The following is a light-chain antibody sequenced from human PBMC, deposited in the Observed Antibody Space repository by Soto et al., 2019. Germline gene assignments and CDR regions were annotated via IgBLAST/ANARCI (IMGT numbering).Light chain of an antibody. Sequence: QSVLTQPASVSGSPGQSITISCTGTSSDFGSYSLVSWYQHHPGKAPKLMIYVVGKRPSGVSSRFSGSESGNTASLTISGLQAEDEADYYCCSYAGSGTPYVFGTGTKVTVL. CDR1: SSDFGSYSL. V-gene: IGLV2-23*02. CDR2: VVG. J-gene: IGLJ1*01. CDR3: CSYAGSGTPYV.